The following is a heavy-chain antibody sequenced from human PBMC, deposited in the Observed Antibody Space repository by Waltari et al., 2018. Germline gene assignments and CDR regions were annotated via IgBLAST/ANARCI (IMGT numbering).Heavy chain of an antibody. D-gene: IGHD2-15*01. Sequence: EVQLLESGGGLVQPGGSLRLSCAASGFAFSSYAMTWVRQAPGKGWVWVETVGDGGSSTFYADAVKGRFTISRDNSKNTLYLQMYSLRAEDTAVYYCAKPYCSGGNCYSGEYAFDVWGQGTMATVSS. CDR1: GFAFSSYA. CDR2: VGDGGSST. CDR3: AKPYCSGGNCYSGEYAFDV. V-gene: IGHV3-23*01. J-gene: IGHJ3*01.